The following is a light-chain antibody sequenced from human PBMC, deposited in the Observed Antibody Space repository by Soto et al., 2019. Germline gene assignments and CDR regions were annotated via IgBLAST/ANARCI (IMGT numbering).Light chain of an antibody. CDR3: QQYYSYPQT. CDR1: QGISSY. V-gene: IGKV1-8*01. CDR2: AAS. Sequence: AIRMTQSPSSLSSSTGDRVTITCRASQGISSYLAWYQQKPGKAPQLVIYAASTLQSGVPSRFSGSGSGTDFTLTISCLQSEDVATYYCQQYYSYPQTFGQGTKVDIK. J-gene: IGKJ1*01.